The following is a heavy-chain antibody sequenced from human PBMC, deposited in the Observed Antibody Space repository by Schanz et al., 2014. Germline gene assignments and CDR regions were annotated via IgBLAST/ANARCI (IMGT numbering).Heavy chain of an antibody. V-gene: IGHV3-74*02. CDR3: ARPALWFGDNCFDP. D-gene: IGHD3-10*01. CDR1: GFIFGSSV. J-gene: IGHJ5*02. Sequence: VQLAESGGGLVKPGGSLRLSCAASGFIFGSSVMAWVRQAPGKGLEWVSRIKSDGSSTSYADSVKGRFTISRDNAKNTLYLQMNSLRAEDTAVYYCARPALWFGDNCFDPWGQGTLVTVSS. CDR2: IKSDGSST.